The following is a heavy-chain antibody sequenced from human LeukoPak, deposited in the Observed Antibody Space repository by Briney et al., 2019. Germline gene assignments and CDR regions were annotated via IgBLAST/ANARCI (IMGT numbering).Heavy chain of an antibody. CDR3: AREGGDGSGYHDY. J-gene: IGHJ4*02. Sequence: SETLSLTCTVSGGSISSSGLHWGWIRQPPGKGLEWIGSIYYSGSTYYNPSLNSRVTISVDASKNQFSLKLRSVTASDTAVYYCAREGGDGSGYHDYWGQGTLVSVSS. V-gene: IGHV4-39*07. D-gene: IGHD3-22*01. CDR2: IYYSGST. CDR1: GGSISSSGLH.